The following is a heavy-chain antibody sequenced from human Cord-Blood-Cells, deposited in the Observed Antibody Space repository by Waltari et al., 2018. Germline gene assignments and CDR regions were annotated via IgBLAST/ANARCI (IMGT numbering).Heavy chain of an antibody. V-gene: IGHV4-59*01. D-gene: IGHD3-16*01. J-gene: IGHJ6*02. CDR1: GGSISSYY. CDR3: ARYYPYYYYGMDV. Sequence: QVQLQESGPGLVKPSETLSLTCTVSGGSISSYYWSWIRQPPGKGLEWIGYIYYSGSTNYNPSLKSRVTISVDTSKNQFSLKLSSVTAADTAVYYCARYYPYYYYGMDVWGQGTTVTVSS. CDR2: IYYSGST.